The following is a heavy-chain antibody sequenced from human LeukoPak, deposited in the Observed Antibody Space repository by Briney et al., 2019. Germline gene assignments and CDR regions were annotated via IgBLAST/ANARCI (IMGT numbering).Heavy chain of an antibody. D-gene: IGHD2-15*01. CDR3: ARPGYCSGGACYSK. CDR2: INSDGSSI. V-gene: IGHV3-74*01. CDR1: GFSFSSYW. J-gene: IGHJ4*02. Sequence: GGSLRLSCAGFGFSFSSYWMHWVRQAPGKGLVWVSRINSDGSSINYADSVKGRFTISRDNAKNTLYLQMNGLRAEDTAVYYWARPGYCSGGACYSKWGQGTLVTVSS.